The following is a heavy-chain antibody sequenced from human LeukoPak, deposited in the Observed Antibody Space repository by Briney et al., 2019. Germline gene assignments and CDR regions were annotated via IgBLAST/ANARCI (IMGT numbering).Heavy chain of an antibody. CDR1: GGSISSYY. Sequence: SSETLSLTCSVSGGSISSYYGSWIRQPPGKGLEWIEYMHYSGSTKYNPSRKSRVTISVDTSKNQFSLKLSSVTAADTAVYYCARERTIAVAGTSVFDPWGQGTLVTVSS. CDR2: MHYSGST. CDR3: ARERTIAVAGTSVFDP. V-gene: IGHV4-59*01. J-gene: IGHJ5*02. D-gene: IGHD6-19*01.